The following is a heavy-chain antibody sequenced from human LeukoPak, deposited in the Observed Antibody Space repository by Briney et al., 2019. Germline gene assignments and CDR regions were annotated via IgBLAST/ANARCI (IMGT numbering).Heavy chain of an antibody. CDR3: ARGGYSYGLCDY. D-gene: IGHD5-18*01. CDR1: GYTFTSYY. V-gene: IGHV1-46*01. J-gene: IGHJ4*02. CDR2: INPSGGST. Sequence: ASVKVSCKASGYTFTSYYMHWVRQAPGQGLEWMGIINPSGGSTTYAQKFQGRVTMTRDTSTSTVYMELRSLRSDDTAAYYCARGGYSYGLCDYWGQGTLVTVSS.